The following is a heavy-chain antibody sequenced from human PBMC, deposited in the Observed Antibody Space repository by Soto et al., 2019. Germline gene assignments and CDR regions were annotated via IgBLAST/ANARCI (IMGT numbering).Heavy chain of an antibody. J-gene: IGHJ3*02. Sequence: TSETLSLTCTVSGGSISSSSYYWGWIRQPPGKGLEWIGSIYYSGSTYYNPSLKSRVAISVDTSKNQFSLKLSSVTAADTAVYYCARLLNDTVTSPAGAFDIRGQGTMVT. D-gene: IGHD4-17*01. V-gene: IGHV4-39*01. CDR1: GGSISSSSYY. CDR2: IYYSGST. CDR3: ARLLNDTVTSPAGAFDI.